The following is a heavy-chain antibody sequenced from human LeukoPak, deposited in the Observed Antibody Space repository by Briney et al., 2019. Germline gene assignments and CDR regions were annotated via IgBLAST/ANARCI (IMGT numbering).Heavy chain of an antibody. CDR1: GYTFTSYY. D-gene: IGHD6-13*01. CDR2: VNPSGGST. V-gene: IGHV1-46*01. CDR3: ARSLGIAAAGNDY. J-gene: IGHJ4*02. Sequence: ASVKVSCKASGYTFTSYYMLWVRQAPGQGLEWMGIVNPSGGSTSYAQKFQGRVTMTRDTSTSTVYMELSSLRSEDTAVYYCARSLGIAAAGNDYWGQGTLVTVSS.